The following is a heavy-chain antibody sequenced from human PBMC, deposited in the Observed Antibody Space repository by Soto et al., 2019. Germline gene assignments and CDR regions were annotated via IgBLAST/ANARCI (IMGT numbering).Heavy chain of an antibody. CDR2: TYYRSKWYN. Sequence: KQSQTLSLTCAISGDSVSSNSAAWNWIRQSPSRGLEWLGRTYYRSKWYNDYAVSVKSRITINPDTSKNQFSLQLNSVTPEDTAVYYCARARRTFGVVIITSLHPPAAFDIWGQGTMVTVSS. CDR3: ARARRTFGVVIITSLHPPAAFDI. CDR1: GDSVSSNSAA. J-gene: IGHJ3*02. V-gene: IGHV6-1*01. D-gene: IGHD3-3*01.